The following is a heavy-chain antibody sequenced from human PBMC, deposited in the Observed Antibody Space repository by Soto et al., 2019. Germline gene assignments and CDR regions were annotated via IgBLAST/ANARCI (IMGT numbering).Heavy chain of an antibody. CDR1: GFTFSSYA. D-gene: IGHD6-19*01. CDR3: TTEFGYSSGQNDH. Sequence: GGSLRLSCAASGFTFSSYAMHWVRQAPGKGLEWVAVISYDGSNKYYADSVKGRFTISRDNSKNTLYLQMNSLRAEDTAVYYCTTEFGYSSGQNDHWGQGALVTVSS. V-gene: IGHV3-30-3*01. CDR2: ISYDGSNK. J-gene: IGHJ4*02.